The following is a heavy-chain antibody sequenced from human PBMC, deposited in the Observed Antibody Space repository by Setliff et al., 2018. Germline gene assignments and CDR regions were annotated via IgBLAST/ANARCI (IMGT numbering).Heavy chain of an antibody. CDR1: GNGFTDLW. CDR2: IHPADYDT. D-gene: IGHD6-13*01. Sequence: GESLKISCKVSGNGFTDLWIAWVRQTPGKGLEWMGIIHPADYDTRYSPSFQGQVTISADKSISTAYLQWSSLKASDTAMYYCARALASAGTVYFDYWGQGTLVTVSS. CDR3: ARALASAGTVYFDY. J-gene: IGHJ4*02. V-gene: IGHV5-51*01.